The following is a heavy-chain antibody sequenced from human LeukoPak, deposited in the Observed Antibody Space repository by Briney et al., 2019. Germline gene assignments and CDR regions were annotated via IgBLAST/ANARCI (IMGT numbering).Heavy chain of an antibody. Sequence: SETLSLTCAVYGGSFSGYYWSWIRQPPGKGLEWIGEINHSGSTNYNPSLKSRVTISVDTSKNQFSLKLSSVTAADTAVYYCARGTRLIGGYSDYWGQGTLVTVSS. CDR1: GGSFSGYY. CDR2: INHSGST. V-gene: IGHV4-34*01. D-gene: IGHD3-22*01. CDR3: ARGTRLIGGYSDY. J-gene: IGHJ4*02.